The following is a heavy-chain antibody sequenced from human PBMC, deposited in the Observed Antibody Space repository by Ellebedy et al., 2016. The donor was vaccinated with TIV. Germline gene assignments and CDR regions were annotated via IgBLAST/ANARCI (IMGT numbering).Heavy chain of an antibody. CDR2: IGAYNGNT. J-gene: IGHJ4*02. CDR3: ARGWYLDF. CDR1: GYSLTRNG. Sequence: AASVKVSCKASGYSLTRNGISWVRQAPGQGLEWMGWIGAYNGNTNYAQKFQGRVTMTTDTSTSTVYMDLRSLRSDDTAVYYCARGWYLDFWGQGILVTVSS. V-gene: IGHV1-18*01. D-gene: IGHD6-13*01.